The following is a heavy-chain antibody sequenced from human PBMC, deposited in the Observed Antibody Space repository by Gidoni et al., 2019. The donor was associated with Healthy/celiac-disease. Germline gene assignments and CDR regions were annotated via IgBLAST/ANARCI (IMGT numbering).Heavy chain of an antibody. V-gene: IGHV1-2*02. CDR2: INPNSGGT. CDR3: ARDPGFTGFHYFDY. J-gene: IGHJ4*02. Sequence: QVQLVQSGAEVKKPGASGRVSCRGSGYTCTGYYMHGVRQAPGQGLEGMGWINPNSGGTNYAQKFQGRVTMTRDTSSSTAYMELSRLRSDDTAVYYCARDPGFTGFHYFDYWGQGTLVTVSS. D-gene: IGHD3-10*01. CDR1: GYTCTGYY.